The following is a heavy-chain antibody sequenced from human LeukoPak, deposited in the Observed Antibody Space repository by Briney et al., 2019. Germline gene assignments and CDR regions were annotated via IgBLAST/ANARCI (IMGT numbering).Heavy chain of an antibody. V-gene: IGHV3-66*01. CDR3: ARTYYGAYVYSIPFDY. CDR1: GFTFSTYS. Sequence: GGSLRLSCLASGFTFSTYSLSWVRQAPGKGLEWVSLIYSGGSTYYADSVKGRFTISRDNSKNTLYLQMNSLRAEDTAVYYCARTYYGAYVYSIPFDYWGQGTLVTVSS. D-gene: IGHD4-17*01. J-gene: IGHJ4*02. CDR2: IYSGGST.